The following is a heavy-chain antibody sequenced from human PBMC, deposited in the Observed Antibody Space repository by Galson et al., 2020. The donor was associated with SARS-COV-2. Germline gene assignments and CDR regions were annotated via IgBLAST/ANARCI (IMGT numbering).Heavy chain of an antibody. D-gene: IGHD3-22*01. V-gene: IGHV3-9*01. CDR2: ISWNSGSI. CDR1: GFTFDDYA. CDR3: AKPQYYYDSSGSGAFDI. J-gene: IGHJ3*02. Sequence: SLKISCAASGFTFDDYAMHWVRQAPGKGLEWVSGISWNSGSIGYADSVKSRFTISRDNAKNSLYLQMNSLRAEDTALYYCAKPQYYYDSSGSGAFDIWGQGTMVTVSS.